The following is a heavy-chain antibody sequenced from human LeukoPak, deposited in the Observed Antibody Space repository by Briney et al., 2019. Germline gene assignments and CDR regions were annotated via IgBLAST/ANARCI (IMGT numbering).Heavy chain of an antibody. Sequence: SETLSLTCTVSGGSISSYYWSWIRQPPGKGLEWIGYIYYSGSANYNPSLKSRVTISVDTSKNQFSLKLSSVTAADTAVYYCARSGWELLLFDYWGQGTLVTVSS. CDR2: IYYSGSA. V-gene: IGHV4-59*01. CDR1: GGSISSYY. CDR3: ARSGWELLLFDY. D-gene: IGHD1-26*01. J-gene: IGHJ4*02.